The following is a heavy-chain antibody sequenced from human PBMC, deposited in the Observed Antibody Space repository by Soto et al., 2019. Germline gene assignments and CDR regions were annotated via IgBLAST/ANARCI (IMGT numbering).Heavy chain of an antibody. V-gene: IGHV4-31*03. CDR1: GGSSTSGGYY. CDR3: ARDTGW. J-gene: IGHJ3*01. D-gene: IGHD2-15*01. Sequence: PSETLSLTCIVSGGSSTSGGYYCSWIRQHPGKGLERIGYLYNSGSTYTNASLQSRVTISADTSRNQFSLQMNSVAAADTAAHYCARDTGWWGEGTMVTV. CDR2: LYNSGST.